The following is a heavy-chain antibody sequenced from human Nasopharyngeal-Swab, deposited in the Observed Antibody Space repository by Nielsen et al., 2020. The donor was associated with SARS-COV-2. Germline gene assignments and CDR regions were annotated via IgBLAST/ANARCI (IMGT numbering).Heavy chain of an antibody. V-gene: IGHV3-21*01. D-gene: IGHD2-2*02. CDR1: GFTFSSYS. Sequence: GESLKISCAASGFTFSSYSMNWVRQAPGKGLEWASSISSSSSYIYYADSVKGRFTISRDNAKNSLYLQMNSLRAEDTAVYYCARDGGGCSSTSCYTWGQGTLVTVSS. J-gene: IGHJ4*02. CDR3: ARDGGGCSSTSCYT. CDR2: ISSSSSYI.